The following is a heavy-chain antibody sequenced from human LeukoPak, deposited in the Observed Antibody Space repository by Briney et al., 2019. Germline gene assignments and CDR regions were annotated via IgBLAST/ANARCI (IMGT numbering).Heavy chain of an antibody. J-gene: IGHJ4*02. Sequence: PSQTLSLTCTVSGGSISSGGYYWSWIRQPPGKGLEWIGYIYYSGSTNYNPSLKSRVTISVDSSKNQFSLKLSSVTAADTAMYYCARMSSNWYAARVFDYWGQGTLVTVSS. V-gene: IGHV4-61*08. CDR2: IYYSGST. CDR1: GGSISSGGYY. CDR3: ARMSSNWYAARVFDY. D-gene: IGHD6-13*01.